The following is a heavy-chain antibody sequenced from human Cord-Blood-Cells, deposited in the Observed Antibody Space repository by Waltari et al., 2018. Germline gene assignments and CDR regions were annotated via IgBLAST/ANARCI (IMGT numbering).Heavy chain of an antibody. CDR2: IYHSGST. CDR3: ALTTPGIAAAGIGYFDL. J-gene: IGHJ2*01. CDR1: GYSISSGYY. D-gene: IGHD6-13*01. Sequence: QVQLQESGPGLVKPSETLSLTCTVSGYSISSGYYWGWIRQPPGKGLEWIGSIYHSGSTYYNPSRKSRVTISVDTSKNQFSLKLSSVTAADTAVYYCALTTPGIAAAGIGYFDLWGRGTLVTVSS. V-gene: IGHV4-38-2*02.